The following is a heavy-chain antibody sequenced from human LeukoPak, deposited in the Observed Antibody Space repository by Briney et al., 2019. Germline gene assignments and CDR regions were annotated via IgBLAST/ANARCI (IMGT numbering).Heavy chain of an antibody. J-gene: IGHJ4*02. CDR3: AGLYNTRGPLGY. V-gene: IGHV4-59*01. CDR2: IHYSGST. CDR1: GGSFSSYY. Sequence: SETLSLTCTVSGGSFSSYYWNWIRQPPGKGLEWIGYIHYSGSTNYNPSLKSRVTISVDTSKNQFSLKLSSVTAADTAVYYCAGLYNTRGPLGYWGQGTLVTVSS. D-gene: IGHD1-1*01.